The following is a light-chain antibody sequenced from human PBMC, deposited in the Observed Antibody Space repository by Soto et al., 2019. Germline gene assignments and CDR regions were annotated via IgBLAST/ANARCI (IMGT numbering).Light chain of an antibody. CDR3: SSSGGSNGFVV. CDR2: EVS. V-gene: IGLV2-8*01. Sequence: QLVLTQPPSASESPGQSVTISCTGVSGDVGGYTYVSWYQHYAGKAPKLLIYEVSKRPQGVPDRFTGSKSGDTASLTVSGLQPDDEADYYCSSSGGSNGFVVFGGGTKVTVL. J-gene: IGLJ2*01. CDR1: SGDVGGYTY.